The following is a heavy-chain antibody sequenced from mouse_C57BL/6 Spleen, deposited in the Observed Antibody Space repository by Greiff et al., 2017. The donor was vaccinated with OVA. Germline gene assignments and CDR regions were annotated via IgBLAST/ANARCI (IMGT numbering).Heavy chain of an antibody. CDR1: GYTFTSYW. CDR2: IDPSDSYT. Sequence: QVQLQQSGAELVMPGASVKLSCKASGYTFTSYWMHWVKQRPGQGLEWIGEIDPSDSYTNYNQKFKGKSTLTVDKSSSTAYMQLSSLTSEDSAVYYCARGGSSGYLSWFAYWGQGTLVTVSA. J-gene: IGHJ3*01. V-gene: IGHV1-69*01. D-gene: IGHD3-2*02. CDR3: ARGGSSGYLSWFAY.